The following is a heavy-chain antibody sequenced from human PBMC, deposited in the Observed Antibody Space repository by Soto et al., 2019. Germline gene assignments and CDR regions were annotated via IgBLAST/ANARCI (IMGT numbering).Heavy chain of an antibody. CDR3: AKRIAAAGRYYYYYMDV. D-gene: IGHD6-13*01. J-gene: IGHJ6*03. Sequence: GGSLRLSCGTSGLTFSSYAMSWVRQAPGKGLEWVSAISGSGGSTYYADSVKGRFTISRDNSKNTLYLQMNSLRAEDTAVYYCAKRIAAAGRYYYYYMDVWGKGTTVTVSS. CDR2: ISGSGGST. V-gene: IGHV3-23*01. CDR1: GLTFSSYA.